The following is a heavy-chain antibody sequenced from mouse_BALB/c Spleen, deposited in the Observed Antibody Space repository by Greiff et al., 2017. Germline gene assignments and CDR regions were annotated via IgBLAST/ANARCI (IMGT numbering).Heavy chain of an antibody. J-gene: IGHJ2*01. V-gene: IGHV1-14*01. CDR1: GYSFTSYV. CDR2: INPYNDGN. D-gene: IGHD1-1*01. CDR3: ATTVVAPYFDY. Sequence: VQLQQSGPELVKPGASVKMSCKASGYSFTSYVMHWVKQKPGQGLEWIGYINPYNDGNKYNEKFKGKATLTSHKSSSTAYMVLSSLTSEDSAVYYCATTVVAPYFDYWGQGTTLTVSS.